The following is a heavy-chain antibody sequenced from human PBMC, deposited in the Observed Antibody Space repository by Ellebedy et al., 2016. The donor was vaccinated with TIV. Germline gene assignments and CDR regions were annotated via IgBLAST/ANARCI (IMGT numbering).Heavy chain of an antibody. J-gene: IGHJ4*02. D-gene: IGHD1-26*01. Sequence: PGGSLRLSCAASEFPFGSYWMGWVRQAPGKGLEWVANIKQDGSGKFYVDSVKGRFSISRDNAKNSLYLQMDSLRVEDTAVYYCASYSFRVDSTRGFDYWGQGTLVTVSS. CDR2: IKQDGSGK. V-gene: IGHV3-7*03. CDR1: EFPFGSYW. CDR3: ASYSFRVDSTRGFDY.